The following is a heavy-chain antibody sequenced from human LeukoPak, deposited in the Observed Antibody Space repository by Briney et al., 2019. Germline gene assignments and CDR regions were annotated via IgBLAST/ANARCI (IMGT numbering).Heavy chain of an antibody. CDR3: ARSSRGRRTMVIEY. V-gene: IGHV1-8*01. CDR1: GYTFTSYD. J-gene: IGHJ4*02. CDR2: MNPNSGNT. D-gene: IGHD3-10*01. Sequence: ASVKVSCKASGYTFTSYDINWVRQATGQGLEWMGWMNPNSGNTGYAQKFQGRVTMTRNTSISTAYMELSSLRSEDTAVYYCARSSRGRRTMVIEYWGQGTLVTVSS.